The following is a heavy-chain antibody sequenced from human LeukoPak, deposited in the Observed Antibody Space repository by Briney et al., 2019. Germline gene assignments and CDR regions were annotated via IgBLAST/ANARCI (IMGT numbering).Heavy chain of an antibody. D-gene: IGHD2-21*02. Sequence: SVKVSCKASGGTFSSYAISWVRQAPGQGLEWMGRITPIFGTANYAQKFQGRVTITTDESTSTAYMELSSLRSEDTAVYYCARDLGGDRDDYWGQGTLVTVSS. J-gene: IGHJ4*02. CDR2: ITPIFGTA. CDR3: ARDLGGDRDDY. CDR1: GGTFSSYA. V-gene: IGHV1-69*05.